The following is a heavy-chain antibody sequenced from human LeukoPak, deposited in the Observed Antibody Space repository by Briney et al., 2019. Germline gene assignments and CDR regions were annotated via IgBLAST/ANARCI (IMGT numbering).Heavy chain of an antibody. J-gene: IGHJ6*04. CDR2: IWYDGSNK. CDR1: GFTFSSYG. CDR3: ASTIAANYYGSGSLYYYYYGMDV. Sequence: GSLRLSCAASGFTFSSYGMHWVRQAPGKGLEWVAVIWYDGSNKYYADSVKGRFTISRDNSKNTLYLQMNSLRAEDTAVYYCASTIAANYYGSGSLYYYYYGMDVWGKGTTVTVSS. V-gene: IGHV3-33*01. D-gene: IGHD3-10*01.